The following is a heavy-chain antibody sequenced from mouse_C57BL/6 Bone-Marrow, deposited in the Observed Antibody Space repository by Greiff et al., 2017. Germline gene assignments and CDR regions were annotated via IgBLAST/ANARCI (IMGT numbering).Heavy chain of an antibody. V-gene: IGHV2-4*01. Sequence: VQLQQSGPGLVQPSQSLSITCTVSGFSLTSYGVHWVRQPPGKGLEWLGVIWSGGSTDYNAAFISRLSISKDNSKGQVFFKMNSLQADDTAIYYCAKRGGSYWYFDVGGTGTTVTVSS. CDR2: IWSGGST. CDR3: AKRGGSYWYFDV. CDR1: GFSLTSYG. J-gene: IGHJ1*03.